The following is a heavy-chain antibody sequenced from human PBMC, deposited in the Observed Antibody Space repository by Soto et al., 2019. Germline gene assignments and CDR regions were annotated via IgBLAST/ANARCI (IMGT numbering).Heavy chain of an antibody. V-gene: IGHV3-74*01. J-gene: IGHJ3*02. CDR2: INSDGSST. CDR1: GFTFSSYW. CDR3: ARALWPHSSGYTYDAFDI. D-gene: IGHD3-22*01. Sequence: HPGGSLRLSCAASGFTFSSYWMHWVRQAPGKGLVWVSRINSDGSSTSYADSVKGRFTISRDNAKNTLYLQMNSLRAEDTAVYYCARALWPHSSGYTYDAFDIWGQGTMVTVSS.